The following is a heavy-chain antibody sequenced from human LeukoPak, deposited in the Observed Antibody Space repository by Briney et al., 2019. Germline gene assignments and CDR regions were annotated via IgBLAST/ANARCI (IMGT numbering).Heavy chain of an antibody. Sequence: PGGPLRLSCAVSGFIFSSYGMYWVRQAPGKGLEWVAVIWYDGSNKYYADSVKGRFTISRDNSRNTLYLQMNSLRVEDTAAYYCARDLSRGDIVGVPSALFDYWGQGTLVTVSS. V-gene: IGHV3-33*01. CDR3: ARDLSRGDIVGVPSALFDY. D-gene: IGHD2-2*01. J-gene: IGHJ4*02. CDR2: IWYDGSNK. CDR1: GFIFSSYG.